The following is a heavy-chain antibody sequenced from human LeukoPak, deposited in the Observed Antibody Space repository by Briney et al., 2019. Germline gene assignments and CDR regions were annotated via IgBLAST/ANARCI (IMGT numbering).Heavy chain of an antibody. Sequence: GGSLRLSCAASGFTFDDYGISSGRQAPGKGLEWVHGINWNGGSTGYADSVKGRFTISRDNAKNSLYLQMNNLRAEDTGVYYCARDSAIVVLAYMDVWGKGTTVTVSS. CDR3: ARDSAIVVLAYMDV. CDR1: GFTFDDYG. D-gene: IGHD2-15*01. CDR2: INWNGGST. J-gene: IGHJ6*03. V-gene: IGHV3-20*04.